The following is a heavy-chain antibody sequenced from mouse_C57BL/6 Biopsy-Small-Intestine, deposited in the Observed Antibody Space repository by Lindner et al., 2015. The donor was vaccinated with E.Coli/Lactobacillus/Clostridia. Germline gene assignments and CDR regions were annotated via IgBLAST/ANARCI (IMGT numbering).Heavy chain of an antibody. CDR3: ARGVPIYYYAMDY. CDR2: INPNYGST. J-gene: IGHJ4*01. V-gene: IGHV1-39*01. CDR1: GYSFTDYN. Sequence: QLQESGPELVKPGASVKISCKASGYSFTDYNMNWVKQSIGKSLEWIGVINPNYGSTTYNQNFKGKATLTVDRSSSTAYMQLNSLTSEGSAVYYCARGVPIYYYAMDYWGQGTSVTVSS.